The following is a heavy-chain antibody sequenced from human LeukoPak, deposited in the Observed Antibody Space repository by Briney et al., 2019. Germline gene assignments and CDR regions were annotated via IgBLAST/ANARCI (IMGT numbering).Heavy chain of an antibody. V-gene: IGHV4-59*01. CDR2: LYYSGAT. D-gene: IGHD3-9*01. J-gene: IGHJ4*02. CDR3: ARGTYYDILTGYRYGGVYFDY. CDR1: GGSFNTYY. Sequence: SETLSLTCTVSGGSFNTYYWTWIRQPPGKGLEYIGHLYYSGATSYNPSLKSRLTISVDTSKNQFSLKLNSVTAADTAVYYCARGTYYDILTGYRYGGVYFDYWGQGIQVTVSS.